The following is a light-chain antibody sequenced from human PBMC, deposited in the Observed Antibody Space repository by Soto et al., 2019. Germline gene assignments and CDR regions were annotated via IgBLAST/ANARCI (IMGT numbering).Light chain of an antibody. CDR3: QQSYTTPPT. Sequence: DIQMTQSPSSLSASVGDRVTITCRASQSISSCLNWYQQKPGKAPKLLIYAASSLQSGVPSRFSGSGSGTDFTLTISSLQPEDFAPYYCQQSYTTPPTFGGGTKVDIK. J-gene: IGKJ4*01. CDR2: AAS. V-gene: IGKV1-39*01. CDR1: QSISSC.